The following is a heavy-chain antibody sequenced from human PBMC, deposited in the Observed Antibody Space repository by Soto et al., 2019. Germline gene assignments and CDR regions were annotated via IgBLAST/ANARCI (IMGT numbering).Heavy chain of an antibody. CDR1: GGAVSSGTYY. CDR2: IYFTGST. D-gene: IGHD4-17*01. V-gene: IGHV4-61*01. Sequence: PSETLSLTCTVSGGAVSSGTYYWSWIRQPPGKGLEWIGHIYFTGSTNYNPSLKSRVTMSLDTSRNQFSLKLSSVTAADTAVYYCARDLSDYGDYAFDYWGQGTLVTVSS. CDR3: ARDLSDYGDYAFDY. J-gene: IGHJ4*02.